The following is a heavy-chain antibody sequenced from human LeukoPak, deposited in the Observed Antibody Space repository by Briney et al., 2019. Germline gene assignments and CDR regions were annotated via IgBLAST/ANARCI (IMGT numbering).Heavy chain of an antibody. CDR2: ISGSGGST. CDR3: ARMYSSSDF. D-gene: IGHD6-6*01. Sequence: GGVLRLSCAASGFTFSSYAMSWVRQAPGKGLEWVSAISGSGGSTYYADSVKGQFTISRDNAKNSLYLQMNSLRAEDTAVYYCARMYSSSDFWGQGTLVTVSS. CDR1: GFTFSSYA. V-gene: IGHV3-23*01. J-gene: IGHJ4*02.